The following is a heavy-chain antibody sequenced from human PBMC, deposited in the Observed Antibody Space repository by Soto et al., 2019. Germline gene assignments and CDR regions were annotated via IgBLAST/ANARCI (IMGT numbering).Heavy chain of an antibody. CDR2: INTFNGNT. CDR1: GYTFSDYG. J-gene: IGHJ4*02. V-gene: IGHV1-18*01. D-gene: IGHD2-2*01. Sequence: QVHLVQSESEVKMPGASVKVSCKTSGYTFSDYGVSWVRQAPGQGLEWMGWINTFNGNTKYEQKFQGRVTFSIDPSTRTVFLELTSLEFDDAAVYYCARGFIPENYWGQGTRVTVSS. CDR3: ARGFIPENY.